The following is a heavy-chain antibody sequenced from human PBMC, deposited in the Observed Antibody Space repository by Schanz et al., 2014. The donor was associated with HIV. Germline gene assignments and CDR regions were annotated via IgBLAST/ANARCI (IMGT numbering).Heavy chain of an antibody. CDR1: GFSFSSYG. V-gene: IGHV3-33*01. D-gene: IGHD4-17*01. CDR2: IWYDGSQK. Sequence: QVQLVESGGGVVQPGRSLRLSCAASGFSFSSYGIHWVRQGPGKGLEWVALIWYDGSQKYYADSVKGRFTISRDNSKKMVYLQMNSLRAEDTALYYCARGGTTDYLDNWGQGTLVTVSS. CDR3: ARGGTTDYLDN. J-gene: IGHJ4*02.